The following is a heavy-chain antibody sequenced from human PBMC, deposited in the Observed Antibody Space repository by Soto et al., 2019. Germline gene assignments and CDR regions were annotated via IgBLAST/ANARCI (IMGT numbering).Heavy chain of an antibody. D-gene: IGHD2-21*02. CDR1: GGSISRYY. J-gene: IGHJ6*02. Sequence: QVQLQESGPGLVKPSETLSLTCTVSGGSISRYYWSWIRQPPGKGLEWIGYMYNTGSTVYNPSFKGPVTISVDTSKNQFSLKLKSVTATDTAVYYCARDLWGYCGTDCYPLDVWGQGTTVTVSS. CDR3: ARDLWGYCGTDCYPLDV. CDR2: MYNTGST. V-gene: IGHV4-59*01.